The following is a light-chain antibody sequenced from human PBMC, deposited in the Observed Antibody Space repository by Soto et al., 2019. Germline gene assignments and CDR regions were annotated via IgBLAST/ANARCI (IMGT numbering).Light chain of an antibody. Sequence: EIVMTQSPATLSVSPGERATLSCRASQSVSSNLAWYQQKPGQAPRLLIYGASTRATGIPARFSGSGSGTEFTLTISSLQSEDFAVFYCQKYDNWPITVGQGTRLEIK. CDR1: QSVSSN. CDR2: GAS. J-gene: IGKJ5*01. CDR3: QKYDNWPIT. V-gene: IGKV3-15*01.